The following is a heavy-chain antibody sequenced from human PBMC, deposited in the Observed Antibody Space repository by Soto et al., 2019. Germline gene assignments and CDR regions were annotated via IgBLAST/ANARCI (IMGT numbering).Heavy chain of an antibody. V-gene: IGHV4-4*02. CDR3: AREIYGRYCSSTSCYSGMDV. CDR1: GGSISSSNW. J-gene: IGHJ6*02. Sequence: SETLSLTCAVSGGSISSSNWWSWVRQPPGKGLEWIGEIYHSGSTNYNPSLKSRVTISVDKSKNQFSLKLSSVTAADTAVYYCAREIYGRYCSSTSCYSGMDVWGQGTTVTVSS. D-gene: IGHD2-2*01. CDR2: IYHSGST.